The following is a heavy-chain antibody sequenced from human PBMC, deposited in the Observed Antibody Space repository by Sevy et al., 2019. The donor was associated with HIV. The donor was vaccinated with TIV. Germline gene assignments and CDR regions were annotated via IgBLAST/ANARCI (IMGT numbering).Heavy chain of an antibody. CDR2: ISGSGGST. CDR3: AKDRGGSKVLRFLEWSPRHHIGMDV. J-gene: IGHJ6*02. Sequence: GGSLRLSRAASGFTFSSYAMSWVRQAPGKGLEWVSAISGSGGSTYYADSVKGRFTISRDNSKNTLYLQMNSLRAEDTAVYYCAKDRGGSKVLRFLEWSPRHHIGMDVWGQGTTVTVSS. CDR1: GFTFSSYA. V-gene: IGHV3-23*01. D-gene: IGHD3-3*01.